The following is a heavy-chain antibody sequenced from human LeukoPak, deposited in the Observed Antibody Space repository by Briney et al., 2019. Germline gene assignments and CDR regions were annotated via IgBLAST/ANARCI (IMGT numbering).Heavy chain of an antibody. D-gene: IGHD5-24*01. V-gene: IGHV3-20*04. Sequence: PGGSLRLSSAAAASTFDDYGMSWVRQAPGKGLEWVSGINWNGGSTGYADSVKGRFTISRDNAKNSLYLQMNSLRAEDPALYYCARVGDGYNPIFFFDHWGQGTLVTVSS. CDR1: ASTFDDYG. J-gene: IGHJ4*02. CDR2: INWNGGST. CDR3: ARVGDGYNPIFFFDH.